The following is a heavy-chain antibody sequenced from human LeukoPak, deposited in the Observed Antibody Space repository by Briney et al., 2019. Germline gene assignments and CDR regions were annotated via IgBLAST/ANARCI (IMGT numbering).Heavy chain of an antibody. D-gene: IGHD3-9*01. J-gene: IGHJ3*02. CDR1: GGSISSSSYY. Sequence: SETLSLTCTVSGGSISSSSYYWGWIRQPPGKGLEWIGSIYYSGSTYYNPSLKSRVTISVDTSKNQFSLKLSSVTAADTAVYYCAREFTIRNFDIWAKGQWSPSLQ. V-gene: IGHV4-39*07. CDR2: IYYSGST. CDR3: AREFTIRNFDI.